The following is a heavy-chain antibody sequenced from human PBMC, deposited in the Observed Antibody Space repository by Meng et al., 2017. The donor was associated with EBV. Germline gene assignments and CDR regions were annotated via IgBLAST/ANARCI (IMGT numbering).Heavy chain of an antibody. J-gene: IGHJ5*02. Sequence: QLQLQESGSGLVKPLETLSLIRIVSGGSISSSGYYWGWIRQPPGKGLEWIGSIYYSGSTYYNPSLKSRVTISVDTSKNQFSLKLSSVTAADTAVYYCARRGYSSSRTEFDPWGPGTLVTVSA. CDR3: ARRGYSSSRTEFDP. D-gene: IGHD6-13*01. CDR1: GGSISSSGYY. V-gene: IGHV4-39*07. CDR2: IYYSGST.